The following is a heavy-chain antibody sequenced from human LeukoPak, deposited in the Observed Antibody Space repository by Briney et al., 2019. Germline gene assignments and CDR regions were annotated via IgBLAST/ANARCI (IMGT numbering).Heavy chain of an antibody. CDR3: AGGRYEFWSCMGVKDYYYGMDV. D-gene: IGHD3-3*01. CDR2: ISSRCRNI. CDR1: GFTFSDYY. J-gene: IGHJ6*02. Sequence: GGSLSLSCAASGFTFSDYYMSWLRQAPGRALEWVSYISSRCRNIYYADSVKGRFTISRDNAKNSLYLQMNSLRAENTAVYYCAGGRYEFWSCMGVKDYYYGMDVWGQGATVTVSS. V-gene: IGHV3-11*01.